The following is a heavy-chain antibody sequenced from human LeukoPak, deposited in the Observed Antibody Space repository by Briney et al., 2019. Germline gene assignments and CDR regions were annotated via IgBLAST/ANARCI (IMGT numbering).Heavy chain of an antibody. Sequence: SETLSLTCAAYGGSFSGNYWSWIRQPPGKGLEWIGDINHSGTTNYSPSLKSRVTISVDTSKNQFSLKLSSVTAADTAVFYCARRTGTYYYDSSGYSPWRYYFDYWGQGTLVTVSS. V-gene: IGHV4-34*01. CDR2: INHSGTT. J-gene: IGHJ4*02. CDR3: ARRTGTYYYDSSGYSPWRYYFDY. D-gene: IGHD3-22*01. CDR1: GGSFSGNY.